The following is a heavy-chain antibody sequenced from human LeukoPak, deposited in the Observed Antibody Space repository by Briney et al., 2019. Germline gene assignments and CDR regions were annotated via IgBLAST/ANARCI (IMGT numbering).Heavy chain of an antibody. CDR3: ARGYGDRTDY. CDR1: GFTFSSYS. V-gene: IGHV3-48*04. Sequence: GGSLRLSCAASGFTFSSYSMNWVRQAPGKGLEWVSYISSSSSTIYYADSVKGRFTISRDNAKNSLYLQMNSLRAEDTAVYYCARGYGDRTDYWGQGTLVTVSS. J-gene: IGHJ4*02. CDR2: ISSSSSTI. D-gene: IGHD4-17*01.